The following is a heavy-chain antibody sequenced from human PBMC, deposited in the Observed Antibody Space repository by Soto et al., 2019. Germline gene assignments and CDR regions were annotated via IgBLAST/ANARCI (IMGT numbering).Heavy chain of an antibody. D-gene: IGHD4-17*01. V-gene: IGHV3-15*01. Sequence: GGSLRLSCAASGFAFTNAWMTWVRQAPGKALEWVGRIRSQIDGGTTDDAGPVKGRFTISRDDSKNTLCLQMKSLKLEDTAVYYCTTVAYGEYVSDYWGQGTQVTVSS. CDR2: IRSQIDGGTT. J-gene: IGHJ4*02. CDR3: TTVAYGEYVSDY. CDR1: GFAFTNAW.